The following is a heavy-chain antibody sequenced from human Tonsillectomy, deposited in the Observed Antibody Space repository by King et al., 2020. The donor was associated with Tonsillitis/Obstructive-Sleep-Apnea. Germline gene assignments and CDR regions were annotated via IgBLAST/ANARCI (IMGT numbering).Heavy chain of an antibody. CDR3: ASDSVEPN. V-gene: IGHV3-11*05. D-gene: IGHD1-14*01. Sequence: VQLVESGGGLVKPGGSLRLSCAASGFTFSDYCMSWIRQAPGKGLEWVSYIISSSSYTNYADAGKGRFTISRDNAKNSLYLQMNSLRAEHTPVYYCASDSVEPNWGQGTLVTVSS. CDR1: GFTFSDYC. CDR2: IISSSSYT. J-gene: IGHJ4*02.